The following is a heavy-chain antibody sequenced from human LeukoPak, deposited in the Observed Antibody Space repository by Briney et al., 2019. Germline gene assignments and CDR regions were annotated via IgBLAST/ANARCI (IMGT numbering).Heavy chain of an antibody. J-gene: IGHJ3*02. D-gene: IGHD1-26*01. V-gene: IGHV1-2*02. Sequence: ASVKVSCKASGYTFTGYYMHWVRQAPGQGLEWMGWINPNSGGTNYAQKFQGRVTMTRDTSISTAYMELSRLRSDDTAVYYCARIRYSGSYTDAFDIWGQGTMVTVSS. CDR3: ARIRYSGSYTDAFDI. CDR2: INPNSGGT. CDR1: GYTFTGYY.